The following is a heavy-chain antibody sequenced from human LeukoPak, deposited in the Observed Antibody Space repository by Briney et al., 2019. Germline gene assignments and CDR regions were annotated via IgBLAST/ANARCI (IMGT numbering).Heavy chain of an antibody. CDR3: AKRGNSWYFDH. CDR1: GSTLSTGYY. J-gene: IGHJ4*02. Sequence: SETLSLTCAVSGSTLSTGYYWGWIRQPPGKGLEWIGTIHHGGNTYYNPSLKSRVTISVDTSKNQFSLNLSSVTAADTAVYYCAKRGNSWYFDHWAREPWSPSPQ. CDR2: IHHGGNT. V-gene: IGHV4-38-2*01. D-gene: IGHD6-13*01.